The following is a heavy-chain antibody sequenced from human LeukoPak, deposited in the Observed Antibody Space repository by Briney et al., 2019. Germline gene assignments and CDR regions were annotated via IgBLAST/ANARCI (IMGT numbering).Heavy chain of an antibody. CDR2: ISGSGGST. J-gene: IGHJ6*02. CDR1: GFTFSSYE. Sequence: GGSLRLSCAASGFTFSSYEMNWVRQAPGKGLEWVSAISGSGGSTYYADSVKGRFTISRDNSKNTLYLQMNGLRAEETAVYYCAKVGPRMATNPRGYGMDVWGQGTTVTVSS. CDR3: AKVGPRMATNPRGYGMDV. V-gene: IGHV3-23*01. D-gene: IGHD5-24*01.